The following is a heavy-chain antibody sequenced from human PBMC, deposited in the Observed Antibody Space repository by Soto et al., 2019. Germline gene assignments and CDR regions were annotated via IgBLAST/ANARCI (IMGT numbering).Heavy chain of an antibody. CDR2: IIPIFGTA. V-gene: IGHV1-69*13. J-gene: IGHJ4*02. CDR3: ASIVAGTNRTDY. Sequence: SVKVSCKASGGTFSSYAISWVRQAPGQGLEWMGGIIPIFGTANYAQKFQGRVTITADESTSTAYMELSSLRSEDTAVYYCASIVAGTNRTDYWGQGTLVTSPQ. D-gene: IGHD5-12*01. CDR1: GGTFSSYA.